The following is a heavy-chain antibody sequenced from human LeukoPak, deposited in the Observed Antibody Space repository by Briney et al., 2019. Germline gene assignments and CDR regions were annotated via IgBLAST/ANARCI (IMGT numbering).Heavy chain of an antibody. J-gene: IGHJ6*02. CDR3: AKERGVGAYYYYGMDV. CDR1: GFTFSSYG. Sequence: GGSLRLSCAASGFTFSSYGMHWVRLAPGKGLEWVAVISYDGSNKYYADSVKGRFTISRDNSKNTLYLQMNSLRAEDTAVYYCAKERGVGAYYYYGMDVWGQGTTVTVSS. V-gene: IGHV3-30*18. CDR2: ISYDGSNK. D-gene: IGHD1-26*01.